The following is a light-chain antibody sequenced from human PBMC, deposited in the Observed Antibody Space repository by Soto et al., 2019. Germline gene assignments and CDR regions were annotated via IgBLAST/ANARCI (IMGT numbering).Light chain of an antibody. CDR1: QSLLHSDGNNY. V-gene: IGKV2-28*01. CDR3: MQALQTPLT. J-gene: IGKJ4*01. CDR2: LGS. Sequence: VMTQSPLSLPVTPGEPASISCRSSQSLLHSDGNNYVDWYLQKPGQSPQLLIYLGSNRASGVPDRFSGSGSGTDFTLRISRVEAEDVGVYYCMQALQTPLTFGGGTRLEI.